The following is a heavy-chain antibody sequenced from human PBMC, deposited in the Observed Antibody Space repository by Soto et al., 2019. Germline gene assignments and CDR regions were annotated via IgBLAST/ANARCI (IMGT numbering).Heavy chain of an antibody. CDR1: GYTFSNYY. V-gene: IGHV1-46*01. J-gene: IGHJ4*02. D-gene: IGHD6-19*01. CDR2: INPGGDSA. CDR3: ARVGSSEIVAATDYFDY. Sequence: QVQLVQSGAEVKKPGASVKISCRASGYTFSNYYMHWVRQAPGQGLEWLGVINPGGDSAGYAQKFKVRVSMTMDTSTSAVYMVVSSLRSEDTAVYYCARVGSSEIVAATDYFDYWGQGTLVTVSS.